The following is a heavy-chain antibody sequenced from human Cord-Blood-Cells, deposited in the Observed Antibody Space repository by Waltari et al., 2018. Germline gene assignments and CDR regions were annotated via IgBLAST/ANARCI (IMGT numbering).Heavy chain of an antibody. CDR1: GGSFSGYY. V-gene: IGHV4-34*01. D-gene: IGHD3-3*01. Sequence: QVQLQQWGAGLLKPSETLSLTCAVYGGSFSGYYWRWIRQPPGKRLEWIGEINHSGSTNYNPSLKSRVTISVDTSKNQFSLKLSSVTAADTAVYYCARFSGVTIFGVVIMSDAFDIWGQGTMVTVSS. CDR2: INHSGST. CDR3: ARFSGVTIFGVVIMSDAFDI. J-gene: IGHJ3*02.